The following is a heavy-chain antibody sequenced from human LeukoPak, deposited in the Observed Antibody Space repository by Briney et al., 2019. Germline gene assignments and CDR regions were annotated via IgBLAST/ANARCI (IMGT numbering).Heavy chain of an antibody. CDR2: IYYRGST. Sequence: SETLSLTCTVSGGSISSGGYYWSWIRQHPGKGLEWIGYIYYRGSTYYNPSLKSRVTISVDTSKNQFSLKLSSVTAADTAVYYCARRRVVTTVTRNYYYYMDVWGKGTTVTVSS. CDR3: ARRRVVTTVTRNYYYYMDV. V-gene: IGHV4-31*03. D-gene: IGHD4-11*01. CDR1: GGSISSGGYY. J-gene: IGHJ6*03.